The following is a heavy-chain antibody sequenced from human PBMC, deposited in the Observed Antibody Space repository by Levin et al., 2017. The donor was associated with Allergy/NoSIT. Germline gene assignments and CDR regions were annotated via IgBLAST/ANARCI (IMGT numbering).Heavy chain of an antibody. D-gene: IGHD5-18*01. CDR2: ISSSGSST. CDR1: GFTFSSYE. CDR3: ARHQYSYGSDYYYYGMDV. V-gene: IGHV3-48*03. Sequence: GESLKISCAASGFTFSSYEMNWVRQAPGKGLEWVSYISSSGSSTYYADSVKGRFTISRDNAKNSLYLQMNSLRAEDTAVYYCARHQYSYGSDYYYYGMDVWGQGTTVTVSS. J-gene: IGHJ6*02.